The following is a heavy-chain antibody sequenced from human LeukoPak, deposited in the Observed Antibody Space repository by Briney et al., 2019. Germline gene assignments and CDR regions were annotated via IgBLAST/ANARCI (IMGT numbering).Heavy chain of an antibody. CDR1: GATFRSSV. CDR3: ARSSDYGDSYFGDY. D-gene: IGHD4-17*01. CDR2: IWYDGGDK. Sequence: GGSLRLSCAASGATFRSSVMHWVRQAPAKRLERVAVIWYDGGDKKYADSVQGRFTISRDNTKNTLYLQMNSLRAEDTAVYYCARSSDYGDSYFGDYSGEGTLVSVSS. J-gene: IGHJ4*02. V-gene: IGHV3-33*01.